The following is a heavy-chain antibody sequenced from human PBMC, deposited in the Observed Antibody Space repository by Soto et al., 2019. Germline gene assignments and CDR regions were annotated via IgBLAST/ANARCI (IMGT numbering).Heavy chain of an antibody. J-gene: IGHJ4*02. CDR1: GVMFSAYW. CDR2: ISGGASDK. CDR3: VREELHLFDH. V-gene: IGHV3-7*01. Sequence: EVQLVESGGGLVQPGGSLRLSCDASGVMFSAYWMSWVRQDPRKGLEWVATISGGASDKFYVDSVEGRFTISRDDSKKSLYLQMNSRRDEETAVYSGVREELHLFDHGGQGTLVTVSS. D-gene: IGHD3-10*01.